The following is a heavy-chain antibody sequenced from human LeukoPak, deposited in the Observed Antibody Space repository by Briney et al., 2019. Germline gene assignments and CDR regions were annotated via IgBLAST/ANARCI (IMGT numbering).Heavy chain of an antibody. V-gene: IGHV4-4*07. CDR2: IYTSGST. CDR1: GGSISSYY. D-gene: IGHD6-13*01. Sequence: SETLSLTCTVSGGSISSYYWSWIRQPAGKGLEWIGRIYTSGSTNYNPSLKSRVTMSVDTSKNQFSLKLSSVTAADTAVYYCARAISSSWGYYYYMDVWGKGTTVTISS. CDR3: ARAISSSWGYYYYMDV. J-gene: IGHJ6*03.